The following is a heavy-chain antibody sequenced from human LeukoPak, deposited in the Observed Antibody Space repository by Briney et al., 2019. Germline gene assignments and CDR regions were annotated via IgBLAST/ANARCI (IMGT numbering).Heavy chain of an antibody. D-gene: IGHD3-16*01. CDR2: IRAYNGDT. V-gene: IGHV1-18*01. J-gene: IGHJ5*01. CDR1: GYTFTSYD. Sequence: ASVKVSCKTSGYTFTSYDISWVRQAPGQGLEWMGWIRAYNGDTKYSQKFQGRVNMTTDTSTHTVHMELRGLKSDDTAVYYCARWNLGELFDVNWFDSWGQGTYVTVSS. CDR3: ARWNLGELFDVNWFDS.